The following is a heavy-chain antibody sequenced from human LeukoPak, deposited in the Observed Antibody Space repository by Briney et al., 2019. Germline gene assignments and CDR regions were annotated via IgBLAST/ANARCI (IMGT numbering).Heavy chain of an antibody. J-gene: IGHJ4*02. V-gene: IGHV1-69*13. CDR3: ASGGIENY. Sequence: SVKVSCKASGYTFTAYYIHWVRQAPGQGLEWMGGIIPIFGTANYAQKFQGRVTITADESTSTAYMELSSLRSEDTAVYYCASGGIENYWGQGTLVTVSS. CDR1: GYTFTAYY. CDR2: IIPIFGTA. D-gene: IGHD2-15*01.